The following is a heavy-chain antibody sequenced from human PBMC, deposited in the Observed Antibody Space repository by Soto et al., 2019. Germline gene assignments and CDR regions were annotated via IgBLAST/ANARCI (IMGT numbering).Heavy chain of an antibody. D-gene: IGHD2-21*01. CDR1: GASISSGGYY. Sequence: QVQLQESGPGLVKPSQTLSLTCSVSGASISSGGYYWNWIRQHPGKGLEWIGYIYYSGTTYYNPSHKSRVTISVDTSKHQFARKLSSVTAADTAVYYCAASCVGCGGFNYYGMDVWGQGTTVTVSS. CDR3: AASCVGCGGFNYYGMDV. CDR2: IYYSGTT. J-gene: IGHJ6*02. V-gene: IGHV4-31*03.